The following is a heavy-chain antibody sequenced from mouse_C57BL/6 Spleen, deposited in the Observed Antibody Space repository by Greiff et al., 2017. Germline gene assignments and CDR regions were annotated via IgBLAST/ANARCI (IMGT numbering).Heavy chain of an antibody. CDR2: FNPSSGYT. V-gene: IGHV1-7*01. Sequence: VQRVESGAELAKPGASVTLSCKASGYTFTSYWLHWVKQRPGQGLEWIGYFNPSSGYTKYNQKFNDTATLTAYKSASTGYMQRSRLTYEDSAVYYCARVDDYDGYYAMDYWGQGTSGTVSS. CDR1: GYTFTSYW. CDR3: ARVDDYDGYYAMDY. D-gene: IGHD2-4*01. J-gene: IGHJ4*01.